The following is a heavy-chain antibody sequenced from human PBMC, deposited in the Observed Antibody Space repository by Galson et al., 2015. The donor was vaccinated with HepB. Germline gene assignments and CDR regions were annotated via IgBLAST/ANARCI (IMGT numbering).Heavy chain of an antibody. J-gene: IGHJ4*02. V-gene: IGHV3-21*01. CDR3: ARVPNRIAAAGRFDY. D-gene: IGHD6-13*01. CDR1: GFTFSSYS. Sequence: SLRLSCAASGFTFSSYSMNWVRQAPGKGLEWVSSISSSSSYIYYADSVKGRFTISRDNAKNTLYLQMNSLRAEDTAVYYCARVPNRIAAAGRFDYWGQGTLVTVSS. CDR2: ISSSSSYI.